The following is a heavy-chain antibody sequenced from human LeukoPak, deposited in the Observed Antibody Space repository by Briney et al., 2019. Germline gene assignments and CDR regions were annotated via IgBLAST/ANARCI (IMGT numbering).Heavy chain of an antibody. CDR1: GITISRYW. D-gene: IGHD3-16*01. Sequence: GGPLRLSCAAPGITISRYWMSWVRHAPGKGLEWVANIKEDGSEKYYVDSVKGRFTISRDNAKKSLYLQMNRLRAEDTAVYYCEAFYYDESGWGDASDMWGQGTMVTVSS. CDR3: EAFYYDESGWGDASDM. V-gene: IGHV3-7*01. CDR2: IKEDGSEK. J-gene: IGHJ3*02.